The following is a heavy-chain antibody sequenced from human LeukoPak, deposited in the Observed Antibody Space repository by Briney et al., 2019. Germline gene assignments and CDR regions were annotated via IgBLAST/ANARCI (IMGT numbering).Heavy chain of an antibody. J-gene: IGHJ3*01. Sequence: PSETLSLTCAVYGGSFSGYYWSWIRQPPGKVLEWIGEINHSVSTNYNPSLKSRVTISVDTSKNQFSLKLSSVTAADTAVYYCARGRVTPGAFDVWGQGTMVTVSS. CDR2: INHSVST. CDR1: GGSFSGYY. V-gene: IGHV4-34*01. D-gene: IGHD2-21*02. CDR3: ARGRVTPGAFDV.